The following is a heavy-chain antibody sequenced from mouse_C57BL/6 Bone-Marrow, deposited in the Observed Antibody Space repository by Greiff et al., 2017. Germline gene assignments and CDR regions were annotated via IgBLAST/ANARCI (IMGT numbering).Heavy chain of an antibody. Sequence: QVQLQQSGAELARPGASVKLSCKASGYTFTSYGISWVKQRTGQGLEWIGEIYPRSGNTYYNEKFKGKATLTADKSSSTAYMELRSLTSEDSAVSFCAREGYYGQGYFDVWGTGTTVTVSS. J-gene: IGHJ1*03. CDR2: IYPRSGNT. V-gene: IGHV1-81*01. CDR3: AREGYYGQGYFDV. CDR1: GYTFTSYG. D-gene: IGHD1-1*02.